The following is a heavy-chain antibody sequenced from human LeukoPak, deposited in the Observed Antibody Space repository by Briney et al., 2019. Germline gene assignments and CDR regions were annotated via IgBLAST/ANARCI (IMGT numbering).Heavy chain of an antibody. Sequence: GGSLRLSCAASGFAFSSYWMHWVRQTPGKGLVWVSRINSGGSGTSYADSVKGRFTISRDNAKDTLYLQMNSLRVEDTAVYYCASSLGPLTEYWGQGALVTVSS. V-gene: IGHV3-74*01. CDR1: GFAFSSYW. D-gene: IGHD7-27*01. J-gene: IGHJ4*02. CDR2: INSGGSGT. CDR3: ASSLGPLTEY.